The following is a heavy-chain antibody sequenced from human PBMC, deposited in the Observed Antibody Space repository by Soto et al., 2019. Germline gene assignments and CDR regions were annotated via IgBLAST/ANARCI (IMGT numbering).Heavy chain of an antibody. CDR2: MNPNSGNT. V-gene: IGHV1-8*01. Sequence: ASVKVSCNASGYTFTSYDINWVRQATGQGLEWMGWMNPNSGNTGYAQKFQGRVTMTRNTPISTAYMELSSLRSEDTAVYYCARAGYDSSGYYLFDYWGQGTLVTVSS. CDR1: GYTFTSYD. CDR3: ARAGYDSSGYYLFDY. J-gene: IGHJ4*02. D-gene: IGHD3-22*01.